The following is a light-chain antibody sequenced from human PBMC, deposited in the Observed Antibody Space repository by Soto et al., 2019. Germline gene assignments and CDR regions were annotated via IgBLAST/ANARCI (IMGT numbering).Light chain of an antibody. CDR2: EGS. J-gene: IGLJ1*01. CDR3: CSYAGREV. Sequence: QSALTQPASVSGSPGQSITISCTGTSSDVGSYNLVSWYQQHPGKAPKLMIYEGSKRPSGVSNRFSGSKSGNTASLTISGLQAEDEADYYCCSYAGREVFGTGTKVTV. CDR1: SSDVGSYNL. V-gene: IGLV2-23*01.